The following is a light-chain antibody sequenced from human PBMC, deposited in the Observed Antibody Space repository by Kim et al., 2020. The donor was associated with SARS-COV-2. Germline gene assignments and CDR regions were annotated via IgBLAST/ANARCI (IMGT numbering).Light chain of an antibody. Sequence: GQKVTISCSGRSSNIGNNYVSWYQEFPGTAPKLLIYDNNKRPSGIPDRFSGSKSGTSATLGITGLQTGDEADYYCGTYDTSLTAGVFGGGTQLTVL. CDR1: SSNIGNNY. V-gene: IGLV1-51*01. CDR2: DNN. J-gene: IGLJ2*01. CDR3: GTYDTSLTAGV.